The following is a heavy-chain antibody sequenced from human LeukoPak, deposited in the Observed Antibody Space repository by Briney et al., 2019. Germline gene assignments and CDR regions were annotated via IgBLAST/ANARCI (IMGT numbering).Heavy chain of an antibody. D-gene: IGHD3-10*01. CDR1: GFTVSGNY. Sequence: GGSLRLSCAVSGFTVSGNYMSWVRQAPGKGLEWVSGINWNGGSTGYADSVKGRFTISRDNAKNSLYLQMNSLRAEDTALYYCARGIIWFGELSTHPFDYWGQGTLVTVSS. CDR3: ARGIIWFGELSTHPFDY. CDR2: INWNGGST. V-gene: IGHV3-20*04. J-gene: IGHJ4*02.